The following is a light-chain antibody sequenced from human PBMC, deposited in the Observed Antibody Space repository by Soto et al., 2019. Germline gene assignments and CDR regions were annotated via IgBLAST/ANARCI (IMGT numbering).Light chain of an antibody. Sequence: IVLPHSPVTLALSPGESAVLSCRASQSVSTSLAWYQHKPGQAPILFIYDASKTAPGIPARFTGSGSGTDFTLTISSLAPEDIAVYYCQVRDGWPSFGQGTKVEIK. CDR3: QVRDGWPS. J-gene: IGKJ1*01. CDR1: QSVSTS. CDR2: DAS. V-gene: IGKV3-11*01.